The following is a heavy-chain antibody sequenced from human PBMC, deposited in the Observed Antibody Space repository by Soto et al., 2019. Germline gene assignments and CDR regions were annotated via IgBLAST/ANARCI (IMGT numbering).Heavy chain of an antibody. CDR2: IYYSGST. J-gene: IGHJ5*02. CDR1: GGSISSSSYY. Sequence: SETLSLTCTVSGGSISSSSYYWGWIRQPPGKGLEWIGSIYYSGSTYYNPSLKGRVTISVDTSKNQFSLKLSSVTAADTAVYYCAREASRDGYREQFDPWGQGTLVTVS. V-gene: IGHV4-39*02. CDR3: AREASRDGYREQFDP. D-gene: IGHD5-12*01.